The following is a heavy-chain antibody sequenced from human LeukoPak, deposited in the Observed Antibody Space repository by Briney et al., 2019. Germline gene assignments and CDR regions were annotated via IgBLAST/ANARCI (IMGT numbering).Heavy chain of an antibody. D-gene: IGHD4-23*01. V-gene: IGHV3-21*01. CDR1: GFTFSSYS. CDR2: ISSSSSYI. CDR3: ARDRRAYGGNSEPAFDI. J-gene: IGHJ3*02. Sequence: GGSLRLSCAASGFTFSSYSMNWVRQAPGKGLEWVSSISSSSSYIYYADSVKGRFTISRDNARNSLYLQMNSLRAEDTAVYYCARDRRAYGGNSEPAFDIWGQGTMVTVSS.